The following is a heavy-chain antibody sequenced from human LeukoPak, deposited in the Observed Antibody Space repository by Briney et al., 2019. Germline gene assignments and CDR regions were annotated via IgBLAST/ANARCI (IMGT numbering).Heavy chain of an antibody. CDR1: GYTLTSYG. CDR2: LNTYNGNT. CDR3: ARDRTSLSDPIVHDY. Sequence: RASVKVSCKASGYTLTSYGLSWLRQAPGQGLEWMGWLNTYNGNTDYEQRFQGRVTMTTDTSTSTAYLELRNLRSDDTGVYYCARDRTSLSDPIVHDYWGQGTLVTVSS. D-gene: IGHD2/OR15-2a*01. V-gene: IGHV1-18*01. J-gene: IGHJ4*02.